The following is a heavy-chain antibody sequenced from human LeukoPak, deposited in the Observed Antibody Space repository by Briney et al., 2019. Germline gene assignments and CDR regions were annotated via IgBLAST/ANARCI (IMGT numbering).Heavy chain of an antibody. V-gene: IGHV1-18*01. CDR2: ISAYNGNT. J-gene: IGHJ4*02. CDR3: ARGLGSGSSPYYFDY. Sequence: ASVKVSCTASGYTFTSYGISWVRQAPGQGLEWVGWISAYNGNTNYAQKLQGRVTMTTDTSTSTAYMELRSLRSDDTAVYYCARGLGSGSSPYYFDYWGQGTLVTVSS. CDR1: GYTFTSYG. D-gene: IGHD6-19*01.